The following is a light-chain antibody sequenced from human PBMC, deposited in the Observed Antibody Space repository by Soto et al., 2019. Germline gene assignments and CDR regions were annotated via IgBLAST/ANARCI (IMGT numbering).Light chain of an antibody. CDR3: QQRGNWPPT. V-gene: IGKV3-11*01. CDR1: QSISDY. Sequence: EIVLTQSPATLSLSPGERATLSCRAGQSISDYLAWYQQRPGQAPRLLIFDASNKATGVPDRFSGGGSGTDFTLTISSLEPEDFAVYYCQQRGNWPPTFGGGTKVEI. J-gene: IGKJ4*01. CDR2: DAS.